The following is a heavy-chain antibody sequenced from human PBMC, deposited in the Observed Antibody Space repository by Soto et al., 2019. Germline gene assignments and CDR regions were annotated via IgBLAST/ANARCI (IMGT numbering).Heavy chain of an antibody. V-gene: IGHV4-61*05. CDR3: ARLLGVAANYYYYGMDV. Sequence: LSLTCTFSGGSISSNNYYWGWIRQPPGKGLEWIGYIYYSGSTNYNPSLKSRVTISVDTSKNQFSLKLSSVTAADTAVYYCARLLGVAANYYYYGMDVWGQGTTVTVS. D-gene: IGHD2-15*01. CDR2: IYYSGST. J-gene: IGHJ6*02. CDR1: GGSISSNNYY.